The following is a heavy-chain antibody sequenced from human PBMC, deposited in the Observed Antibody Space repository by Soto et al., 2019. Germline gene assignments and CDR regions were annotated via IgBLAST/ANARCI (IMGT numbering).Heavy chain of an antibody. CDR1: GFTFSSYW. Sequence: GGSLRLSCAASGFTFSSYWMSWVRQAPGKGLEWVANIKQDGSEKYYVDSVKGRFTISRDNAKNSLYLKMNSLRAEDTAVYYCAREKKWGVTMVRGVIWGYYYYYYMDVWGKGTTVTVSS. CDR2: IKQDGSEK. V-gene: IGHV3-7*01. J-gene: IGHJ6*03. CDR3: AREKKWGVTMVRGVIWGYYYYYYMDV. D-gene: IGHD3-10*01.